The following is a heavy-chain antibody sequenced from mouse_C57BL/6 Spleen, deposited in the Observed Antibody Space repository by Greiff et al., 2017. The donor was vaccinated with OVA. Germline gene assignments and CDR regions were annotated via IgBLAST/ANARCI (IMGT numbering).Heavy chain of an antibody. CDR2: IYPGDGDT. CDR3: ARTYYDYPMDY. D-gene: IGHD2-4*01. J-gene: IGHJ4*01. Sequence: QVQLQQSGAELVKPGASVKISCKASGYAFSSYWMNWVKQRPGKGLEWIGQIYPGDGDTNYNGKFKGKATLTADKSSSTAYMQLSSLTSEDSAGYFCARTYYDYPMDYWGQGTSVTVSS. CDR1: GYAFSSYW. V-gene: IGHV1-80*01.